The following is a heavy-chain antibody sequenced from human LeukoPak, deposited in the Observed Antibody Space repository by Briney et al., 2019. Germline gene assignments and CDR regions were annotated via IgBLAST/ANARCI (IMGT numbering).Heavy chain of an antibody. J-gene: IGHJ4*02. CDR3: ARVCSSGRCLDY. V-gene: IGHV4-59*01. D-gene: IGHD2-15*01. CDR2: IYYSGST. CDR1: GGSISSYY. Sequence: PSETLSLTCTVSGGSISSYYWSWIRQPPGKGLEWIGYIYYSGSTNYNPSLKSRVTISVDTSKNQFSLKLSSVTAADTAVYYCARVCSSGRCLDYWGQGTLVTVSS.